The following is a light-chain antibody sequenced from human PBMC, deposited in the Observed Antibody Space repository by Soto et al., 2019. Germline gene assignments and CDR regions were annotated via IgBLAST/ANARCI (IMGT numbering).Light chain of an antibody. J-gene: IGLJ1*01. CDR1: SSDVASYNY. Sequence: QSAPTQPRSVSGSPGQSVTISCTGTSSDVASYNYVSWYQHHPGKAPKLIIYDVRKRPSGVPDRFFGSKSASTASLTISGLQAEDEAEYYCCSYAGTYTYVYGTGTKVTVL. CDR2: DVR. V-gene: IGLV2-11*01. CDR3: CSYAGTYTYV.